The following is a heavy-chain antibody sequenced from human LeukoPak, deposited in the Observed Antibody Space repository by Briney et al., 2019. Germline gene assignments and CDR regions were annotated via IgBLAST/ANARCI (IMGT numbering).Heavy chain of an antibody. D-gene: IGHD1-26*01. CDR1: GYTFTGYY. CDR3: ARDMWVGAVGWYFDL. Sequence: ASVKVSCKASGYTFTGYYVHWVRHAPGQGHEWMGWINPNSGGTNYAQKFQDWVTMTRDTSISTAYMELSRLRSDDTAVYYCARDMWVGAVGWYFDLWGRGTLVTVSS. V-gene: IGHV1-2*04. CDR2: INPNSGGT. J-gene: IGHJ2*01.